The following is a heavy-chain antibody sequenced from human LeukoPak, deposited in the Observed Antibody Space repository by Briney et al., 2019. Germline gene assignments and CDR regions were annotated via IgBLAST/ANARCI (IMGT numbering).Heavy chain of an antibody. V-gene: IGHV4-4*07. Sequence: SETLSLTCTVSGGSISRSYWSWMRQPAGKGPEWIGRIYGSGTITYNPSLESRVTMSVDTSKNQFSLKLRPVTAADTAVYYCARLFRGSYDYWGQGTLVTVSS. CDR2: IYGSGTI. CDR3: ARLFRGSYDY. J-gene: IGHJ4*02. D-gene: IGHD3-10*01. CDR1: GGSISRSY.